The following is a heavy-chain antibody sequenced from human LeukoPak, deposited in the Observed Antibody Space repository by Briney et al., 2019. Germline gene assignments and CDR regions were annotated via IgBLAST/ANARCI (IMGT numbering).Heavy chain of an antibody. CDR1: GGTFSSYA. Sequence: ASVKVSCKASGGTFSSYAISWVRQAPGQGLESMGGIIPIFGTANYAQKFQGRVTITADESTSTAYMELSSLRSEDTAVYYCARDQSEKYYGSGSYSPDAFDIWGQGTMVTVSS. D-gene: IGHD3-10*01. CDR2: IIPIFGTA. J-gene: IGHJ3*02. CDR3: ARDQSEKYYGSGSYSPDAFDI. V-gene: IGHV1-69*13.